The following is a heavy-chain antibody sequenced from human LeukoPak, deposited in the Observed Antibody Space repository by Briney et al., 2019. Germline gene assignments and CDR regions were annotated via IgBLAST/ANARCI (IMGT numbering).Heavy chain of an antibody. CDR1: RFTFSSYK. V-gene: IGHV3-21*01. CDR3: ARESGSGEFDY. D-gene: IGHD2-15*01. Sequence: PGGSLRLSCAASRFTFSSYKVNWVRQAPGKGLEWVSSISSSSYIYYADSVKGRFTISRGNARNSLYLQMNSLRAEDTAVYYCARESGSGEFDYWGQGTLVTVSS. J-gene: IGHJ4*02. CDR2: ISSSSYI.